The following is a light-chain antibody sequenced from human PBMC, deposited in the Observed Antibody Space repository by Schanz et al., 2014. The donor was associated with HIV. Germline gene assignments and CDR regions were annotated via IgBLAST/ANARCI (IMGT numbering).Light chain of an antibody. Sequence: QSVLTQPPSASGTPGQRVTISCSGSRSNVGTNTVNWYQRLPGTAPKLVLYNTYHRPSGVPDRFSGSGSDTSASLAISGLQSEDEADYYCQSYDSSLSYVFGTGTKLTVL. V-gene: IGLV1-44*01. CDR1: RSNVGTNT. J-gene: IGLJ1*01. CDR3: QSYDSSLSYV. CDR2: NTY.